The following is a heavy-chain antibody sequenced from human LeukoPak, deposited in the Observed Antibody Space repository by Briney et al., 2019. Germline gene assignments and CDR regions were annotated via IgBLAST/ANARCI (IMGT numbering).Heavy chain of an antibody. CDR1: GFTFSTYG. CDR2: ISYDGSNK. Sequence: GGSLRLSCAASGFTFSTYGVHWVRQAPGKGLEWVAVISYDGSNKYYADSVKGRFTISRDNSKNTLYLQMNSLRAEDTAVYYCAKDQSSWYFDYWGQGTLVTVSS. CDR3: AKDQSSWYFDY. D-gene: IGHD6-13*01. V-gene: IGHV3-30*18. J-gene: IGHJ4*02.